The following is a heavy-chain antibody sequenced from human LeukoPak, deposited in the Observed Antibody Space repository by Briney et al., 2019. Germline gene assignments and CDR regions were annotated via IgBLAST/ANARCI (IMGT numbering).Heavy chain of an antibody. J-gene: IGHJ5*02. CDR1: GFTFSSYG. CDR3: AKATTGYSSSWFNWFDP. V-gene: IGHV3-30*18. D-gene: IGHD6-13*01. Sequence: GRSLRLSCAASGFTFSSYGMHWVRQAPGKGLEWVAVISYDGSNKYYADSVKGRFTISRDNSKNTLYLQMNSLRAEDTAVYYCAKATTGYSSSWFNWFDPWGQGTLVTVSS. CDR2: ISYDGSNK.